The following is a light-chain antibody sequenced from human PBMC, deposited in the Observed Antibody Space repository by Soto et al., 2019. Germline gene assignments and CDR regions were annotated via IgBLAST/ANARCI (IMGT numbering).Light chain of an antibody. V-gene: IGKV3-11*01. CDR1: QSVSSN. CDR3: QQHSNWPLT. CDR2: DAS. Sequence: EIVLIQSPATLSLSPVERATLSCRASQSVSSNLAWYQQNPGQAPRLLIFDASNRATGIPARFSGSGSETDFILTISSLEPEDFAVYYCQQHSNWPLTFGGGTKVDIK. J-gene: IGKJ4*01.